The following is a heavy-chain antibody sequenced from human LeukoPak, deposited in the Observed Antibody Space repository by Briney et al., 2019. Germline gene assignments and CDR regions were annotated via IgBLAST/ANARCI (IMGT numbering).Heavy chain of an antibody. D-gene: IGHD3-3*01. V-gene: IGHV4-39*01. CDR2: IYYSGST. Sequence: SEALSLTCTVSGGSISSSSYYWGWIRQPPGKGLEWIGSIYYSGSTYYNPSLKSRVTISVDTSKNQFSLKLSSVTAADTAVYYCARRLYDFWSGYYTGSWFDPWGQGTLVTVSS. CDR1: GGSISSSSYY. CDR3: ARRLYDFWSGYYTGSWFDP. J-gene: IGHJ5*02.